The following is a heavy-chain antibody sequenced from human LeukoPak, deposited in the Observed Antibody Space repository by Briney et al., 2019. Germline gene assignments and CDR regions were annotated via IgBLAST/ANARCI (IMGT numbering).Heavy chain of an antibody. CDR1: GFTFSSYA. J-gene: IGHJ6*02. D-gene: IGHD6-19*01. CDR2: IXGSXXST. V-gene: IGHV3-23*01. Sequence: GGSLRLSCAASGFTFSSYAMSWVRQAPGKGLEWVSAIXGSXXSTYYADSVKGRFTISRDNSKNTLYLQMNSLRAEDTAVYYCAXXRGIAVAGTPGHYYYGMDVWGQGTTVTVSS. CDR3: AXXRGIAVAGTPGHYYYGMDV.